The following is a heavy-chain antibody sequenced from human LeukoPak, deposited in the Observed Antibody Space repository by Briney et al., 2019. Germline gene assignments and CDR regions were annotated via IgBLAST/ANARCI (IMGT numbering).Heavy chain of an antibody. D-gene: IGHD3-10*01. CDR2: FDPEDGET. CDR3: ATGPLLNGYGSGTENDY. Sequence: ASVKASCKVSGYTLTELSMHWVRQAPGKGLEWMGGFDPEDGETIYAQKFQGRVTMTEDTSTDTAYMELSSLRSEDTAVYYCATGPLLNGYGSGTENDYWGQGTLVTVSS. CDR1: GYTLTELS. J-gene: IGHJ4*02. V-gene: IGHV1-24*01.